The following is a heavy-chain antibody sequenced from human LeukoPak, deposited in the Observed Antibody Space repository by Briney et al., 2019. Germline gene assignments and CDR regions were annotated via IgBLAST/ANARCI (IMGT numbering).Heavy chain of an antibody. CDR1: GFTVRNNY. J-gene: IGHJ4*02. V-gene: IGHV3-66*01. D-gene: IGHD2-15*01. CDR2: IYSDGST. CDR3: ATIVPDVPATLTFDF. Sequence: GGSLRLSCAASGFTVRNNYMSWVRQVPGKGLEWVSVIYSDGSTYSADSVRGRFTISRDNSKNTVYLQMKSLRAEDTAVYYCATIVPDVPATLTFDFWGQGSLVTVSS.